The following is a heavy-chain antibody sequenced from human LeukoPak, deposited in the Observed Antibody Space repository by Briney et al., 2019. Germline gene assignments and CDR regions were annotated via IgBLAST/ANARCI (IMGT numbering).Heavy chain of an antibody. V-gene: IGHV3-23*01. CDR2: ISGSGGST. D-gene: IGHD2-8*01. Sequence: GSLRLSFAASGFTFSSYAMSWVRQAPGEGLEWVSAISGSGGSTYYADSVKGRFTISRDNSKNTLYLQMNSLRAEDTAVYYCAKDRMVYAILADVWGKGTTVTVSS. CDR1: GFTFSSYA. J-gene: IGHJ6*04. CDR3: AKDRMVYAILADV.